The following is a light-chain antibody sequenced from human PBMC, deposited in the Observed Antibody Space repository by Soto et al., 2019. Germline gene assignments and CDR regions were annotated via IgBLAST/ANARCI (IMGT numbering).Light chain of an antibody. CDR3: QQYGSSPNT. CDR1: QSVSSSY. J-gene: IGKJ2*01. V-gene: IGKV3-20*01. CDR2: GAS. Sequence: EIVLTQSPGTLSLSPGERATLSCRASQSVSSSYLAWYQQKPGQAPRLLIYGASRRATGIPDRFSGSWSVTDFTLTISRLEPEDFAVYYCQQYGSSPNTFGQETKLEIK.